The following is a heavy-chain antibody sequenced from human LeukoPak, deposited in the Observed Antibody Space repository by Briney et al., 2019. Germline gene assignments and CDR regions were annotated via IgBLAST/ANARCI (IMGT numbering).Heavy chain of an antibody. V-gene: IGHV3-23*01. J-gene: IGHJ4*02. CDR1: GFTFSSYA. D-gene: IGHD2-2*01. CDR3: AKDPGVVPAHYFDY. Sequence: GGSLRLSCAASGFTFSSYAMNWVRQAPGKGLEWVSATGSTGVSTFYADSVKGRFTVSRDDSKNTLSLQMNSLRAEDTAVYYCAKDPGVVPAHYFDYWGQGILVTVSS. CDR2: TGSTGVST.